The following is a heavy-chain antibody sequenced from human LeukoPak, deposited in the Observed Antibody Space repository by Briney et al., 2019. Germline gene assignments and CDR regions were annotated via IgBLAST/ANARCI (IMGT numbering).Heavy chain of an antibody. Sequence: SETLSLTCTVSGGSISSRSSYWGWIRQPPGKGLEWIGSMYYSGSTYYNPSLKRRITISVDTSKNQFSLRVSSVTAADTAVYYCARDYGDYDELYYYYYYYMDVWGKGTTVTVSS. J-gene: IGHJ6*03. CDR2: MYYSGST. CDR3: ARDYGDYDELYYYYYYYMDV. CDR1: GGSISSRSSY. D-gene: IGHD4-17*01. V-gene: IGHV4-39*02.